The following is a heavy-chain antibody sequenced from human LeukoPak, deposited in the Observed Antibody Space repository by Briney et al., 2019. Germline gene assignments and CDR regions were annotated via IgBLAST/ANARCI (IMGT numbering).Heavy chain of an antibody. V-gene: IGHV3-74*01. CDR2: INSDGSTT. D-gene: IGHD2-15*01. Sequence: GGSLRLSCAASGFTFSSNWMHWVRQAPGEGLVWVSRINSDGSTTNYADSVKGRFTIPRDNAKNTLYLQMSSLRAEDTAMYYCAFRYCSGGTCYPWLDYWGQGTLVTVSS. CDR3: AFRYCSGGTCYPWLDY. J-gene: IGHJ4*02. CDR1: GFTFSSNW.